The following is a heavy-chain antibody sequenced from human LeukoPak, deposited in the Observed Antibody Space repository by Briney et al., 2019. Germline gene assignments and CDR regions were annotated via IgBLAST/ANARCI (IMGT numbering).Heavy chain of an antibody. J-gene: IGHJ3*02. D-gene: IGHD3-22*01. V-gene: IGHV3-15*01. CDR2: IKSKTDGGTT. Sequence: GGSLRLSCAASGFTFSNAWMSWVRQAPGKGLEWVGRIKSKTDGGTTDYAAPVKDRFTISRDDSKNTLYLQMNSLKTEDTAVYYCTTGASGYYLNDAFDIWGQGTMVTVSS. CDR3: TTGASGYYLNDAFDI. CDR1: GFTFSNAW.